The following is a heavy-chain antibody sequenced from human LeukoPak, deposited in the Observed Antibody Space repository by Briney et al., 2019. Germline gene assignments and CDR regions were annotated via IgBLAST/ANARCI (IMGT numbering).Heavy chain of an antibody. CDR2: INHSGST. CDR1: GGSFSGYY. J-gene: IGHJ4*02. V-gene: IGHV4-34*01. D-gene: IGHD1-26*01. CDR3: ASEETSGSYS. Sequence: SETLSLTCAVYGGSFSGYYWSWIRQPPGKGLEWIGEINHSGSTNYNPSLKSRVTISVDTSMNQFSLKLSSVTAADTAVYYCASEETSGSYSWGQGTLVTVSS.